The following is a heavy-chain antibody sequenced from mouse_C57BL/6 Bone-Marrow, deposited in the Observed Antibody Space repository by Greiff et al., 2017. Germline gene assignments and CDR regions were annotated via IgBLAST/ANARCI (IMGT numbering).Heavy chain of an antibody. Sequence: QVQLQQSGAELARPGASVKMSCKASGYTFTSYTMYWVNQRPGQGLEWIGYINPCSGYTKYNQKFKDKATLTADKSTSTAYLQLSSLNSEDSAVYCCAKWESFAYGGRGTLVTVSA. D-gene: IGHD4-1*01. V-gene: IGHV1-4*01. CDR2: INPCSGYT. CDR1: GYTFTSYT. CDR3: AKWESFAY. J-gene: IGHJ3*01.